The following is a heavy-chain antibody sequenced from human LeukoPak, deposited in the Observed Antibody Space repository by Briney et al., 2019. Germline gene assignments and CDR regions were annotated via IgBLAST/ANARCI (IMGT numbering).Heavy chain of an antibody. J-gene: IGHJ4*02. V-gene: IGHV4-34*01. Sequence: SETLSLTCAVYGGSFSGYYWTWTRQPPGKGLEWIGEINHSGSTNYNPSLKSRVTISEDTSKNQFSLNLRSVTAADTAVYYCARGAGYCGTTSCSSPADYWGRGTRVTVSS. CDR1: GGSFSGYY. CDR3: ARGAGYCGTTSCSSPADY. CDR2: INHSGST. D-gene: IGHD2-2*01.